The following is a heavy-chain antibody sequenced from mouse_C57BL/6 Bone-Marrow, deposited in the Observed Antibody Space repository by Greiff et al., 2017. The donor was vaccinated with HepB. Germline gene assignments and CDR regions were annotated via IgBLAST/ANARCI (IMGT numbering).Heavy chain of an antibody. CDR2: IDPSDSYT. J-gene: IGHJ2*01. V-gene: IGHV1-50*01. CDR3: ARWAYYYGSSYGYY. Sequence: QVQLQQPGAELVKPGASVKLSCKASGYTFTSYWMQWVKQRPGQGLEWIGEIDPSDSYTNYNHKFKGKATLTVDTSSSTAYVQLSSLTSEDSAVYYCARWAYYYGSSYGYYWGQGTTLTVSS. CDR1: GYTFTSYW. D-gene: IGHD1-1*01.